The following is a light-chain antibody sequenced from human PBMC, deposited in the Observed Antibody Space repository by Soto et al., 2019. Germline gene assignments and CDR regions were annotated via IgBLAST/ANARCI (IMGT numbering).Light chain of an antibody. CDR1: QSVSRNY. CDR2: GAS. Sequence: EIVLTQSPGTLSLSPGERATLSCRASQSVSRNYLAWYQQKPGQAPRLLIYGASSRATGIPDRFSGSGSGTDFTLTISRLEPEDFAVYYCQQYGSSPVYSFGQGTKVEIK. V-gene: IGKV3-20*01. J-gene: IGKJ2*03. CDR3: QQYGSSPVYS.